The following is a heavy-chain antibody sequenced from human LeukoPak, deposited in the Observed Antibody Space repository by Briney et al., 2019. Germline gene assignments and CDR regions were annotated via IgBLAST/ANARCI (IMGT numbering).Heavy chain of an antibody. CDR1: GFTFRNYA. CDR3: AKERDSRGYFDY. Sequence: GGSLRLSCAASGFTFRNYAMSWVRQAPGKGLEWVSAISGSGGSTYYADSVKGRFTISRDNAKNTVYLQMNSLRAEDTALYYCAKERDSRGYFDYWGQGTLATVSS. D-gene: IGHD3-22*01. CDR2: ISGSGGST. V-gene: IGHV3-23*01. J-gene: IGHJ4*02.